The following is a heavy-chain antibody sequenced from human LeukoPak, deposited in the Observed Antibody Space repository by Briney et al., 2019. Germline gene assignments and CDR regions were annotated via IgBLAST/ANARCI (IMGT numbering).Heavy chain of an antibody. J-gene: IGHJ4*02. Sequence: ASVKVSCKASGCTFTGYYMHWVRQAPGQGLEWMGWINPNSGGTNYAQKFQGRVTMTRDTSISTAYMELSRLRSDDTAVYYCARELAYYGSGSYSVFDYWGQGTLVTVSS. CDR3: ARELAYYGSGSYSVFDY. CDR1: GCTFTGYY. V-gene: IGHV1-2*02. CDR2: INPNSGGT. D-gene: IGHD3-10*01.